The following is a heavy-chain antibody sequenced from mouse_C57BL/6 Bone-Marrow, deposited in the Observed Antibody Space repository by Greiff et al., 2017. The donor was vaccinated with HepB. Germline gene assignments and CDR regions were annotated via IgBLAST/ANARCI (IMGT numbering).Heavy chain of an antibody. CDR1: GYTFTGYW. V-gene: IGHV1-9*01. J-gene: IGHJ2*01. CDR3: ARYYYGSSYYFDY. CDR2: ILPGSGST. Sequence: QVQLQQSGAELMKPGASVKLSCKATGYTFTGYWIEWVKQRPGHGLEWIGEILPGSGSTNNNEKFKGKATFTADTSSNTAYMQHSSLTTEDSAIYYCARYYYGSSYYFDYWGQVTTLTVSS. D-gene: IGHD1-1*01.